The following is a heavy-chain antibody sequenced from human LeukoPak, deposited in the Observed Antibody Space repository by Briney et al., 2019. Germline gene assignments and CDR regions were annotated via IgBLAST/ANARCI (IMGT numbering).Heavy chain of an antibody. CDR2: ITTSGTT. D-gene: IGHD6-19*01. J-gene: IGHJ4*02. Sequence: SETLTLTCTVSGGSISSYYWNWIRQPAGKGLEWIGRITTSGTTNYNPSLKSRVTMSVDTSKNQFSLKLSSVTAADTAVYYCSRDHGSGWYDYSGQGTLVTVSS. CDR1: GGSISSYY. V-gene: IGHV4-4*07. CDR3: SRDHGSGWYDY.